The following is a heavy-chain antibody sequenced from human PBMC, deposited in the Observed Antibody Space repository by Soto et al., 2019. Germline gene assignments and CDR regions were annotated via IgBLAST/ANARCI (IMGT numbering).Heavy chain of an antibody. V-gene: IGHV4-30-4*01. CDR1: GGSISSGDYY. Sequence: QVQLQESGPGLVKPSQTLSLTCTVSGGSISSGDYYWSWIRQPPGKGLEWIGYIYYSGSTYYNPSLKSRVTISVDPSKNQSSPKLTSVTAEDTAVYYCGRDHYGDHAGYWGQGTLVNVSS. CDR2: IYYSGST. D-gene: IGHD4-17*01. CDR3: GRDHYGDHAGY. J-gene: IGHJ4*02.